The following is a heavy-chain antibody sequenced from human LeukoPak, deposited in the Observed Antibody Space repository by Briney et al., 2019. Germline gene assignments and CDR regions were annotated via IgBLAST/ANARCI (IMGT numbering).Heavy chain of an antibody. D-gene: IGHD2-21*02. CDR3: AKQQHIVVVTAIRDNPRYYYYGMDV. Sequence: GGSLRLSCAASGFTFSSYAMSWVRQAPGQGLEWVSAISGSGGSTYYADSVKGRSTISRDNSKNTLYLQMNSLRAEDTAVYYCAKQQHIVVVTAIRDNPRYYYYGMDVWGQGTTVTVSS. J-gene: IGHJ6*02. CDR2: ISGSGGST. V-gene: IGHV3-23*01. CDR1: GFTFSSYA.